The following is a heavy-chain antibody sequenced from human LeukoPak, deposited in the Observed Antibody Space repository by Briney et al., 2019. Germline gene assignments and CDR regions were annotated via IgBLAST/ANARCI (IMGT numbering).Heavy chain of an antibody. CDR2: IYNGDDT. J-gene: IGHJ3*02. D-gene: IGHD2-2*02. Sequence: GGSLRLSCAASGFNVRNHYMSWVRQAPGKGLEWVSVIYNGDDTYYADSVKGRFTISRDNAKNSLYLQMNSLRDEDTAVYYCARGRHCSSTRCYIDAFDIWGQGRMVTVSS. V-gene: IGHV3-53*01. CDR1: GFNVRNHY. CDR3: ARGRHCSSTRCYIDAFDI.